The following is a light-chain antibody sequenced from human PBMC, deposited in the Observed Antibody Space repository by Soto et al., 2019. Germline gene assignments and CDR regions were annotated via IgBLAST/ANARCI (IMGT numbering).Light chain of an antibody. Sequence: DSVFTQSPGTLSLSPGGRAPLSCRASQSSSSSYLAWYQQKPCQAPSLRIYEATRRATGIPDRFSGSGSGTDFTLTIRRPDRDDFGVYYCQQYGSTPRTFGQGTKVDIK. V-gene: IGKV3-20*01. CDR2: EAT. J-gene: IGKJ1*01. CDR1: QSSSSSY. CDR3: QQYGSTPRT.